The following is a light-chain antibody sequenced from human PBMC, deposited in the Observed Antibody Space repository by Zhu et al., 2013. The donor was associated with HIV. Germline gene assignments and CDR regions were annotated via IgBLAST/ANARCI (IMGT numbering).Light chain of an antibody. CDR3: QAWGTTSVV. CDR1: NIGTKN. CDR2: DDN. J-gene: IGLJ2*01. Sequence: VLTQPPSVSVAPGKTASITCGGSNIGTKNVHWYQRKPGQAPVLVIYDDNDRPSGIPERISGATSGNTATLTIRGTQAMDEADYYCQAWGTTSVVFGGGTKLTVL. V-gene: IGLV3-21*01.